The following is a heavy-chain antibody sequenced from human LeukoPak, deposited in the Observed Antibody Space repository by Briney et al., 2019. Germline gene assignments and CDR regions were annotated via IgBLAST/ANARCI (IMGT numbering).Heavy chain of an antibody. J-gene: IGHJ3*02. Sequence: PSKTLSLTCTVSGGSFSSSSYYWGWIRQPPGKGLEWIGSMYYSGSTYYNASLRSRVTISVDTSKNQFSLKLSSVTAADTAVYYCARHFDRDGYKSNAFDIWGQGTMVTVSS. CDR1: GGSFSSSSYY. D-gene: IGHD5-24*01. V-gene: IGHV4-39*01. CDR3: ARHFDRDGYKSNAFDI. CDR2: MYYSGST.